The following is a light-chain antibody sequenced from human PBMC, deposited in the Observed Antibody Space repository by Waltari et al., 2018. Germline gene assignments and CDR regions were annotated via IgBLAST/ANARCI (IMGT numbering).Light chain of an antibody. Sequence: DIQMTQSPSSLSASVGDRVTISCQASQGISNNVAWYQQKAGKAPKLLIYKASTLESGVPSRFGGSGSGTDFTLTISSLEPEDVGVYHCYQHSSGYSFGQGTKVEIK. CDR2: KAS. V-gene: IGKV1-16*01. J-gene: IGKJ2*03. CDR1: QGISNN. CDR3: YQHSSGYS.